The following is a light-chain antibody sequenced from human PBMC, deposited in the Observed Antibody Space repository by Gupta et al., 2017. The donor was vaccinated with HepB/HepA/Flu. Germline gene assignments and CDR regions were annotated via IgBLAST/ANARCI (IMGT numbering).Light chain of an antibody. CDR3: AAWDDGLDVRL. V-gene: IGLV1-44*01. CDR1: RSNIGTNN. J-gene: IGLJ3*02. CDR2: NPD. Sequence: HSVLTPPPSSPPTPGQRVPICCFGGRSNIGTNNVNWYQQLPGTAPILLVYNPDQRPSGIPDRFSGSKSDTSASLAISGLQSGDEAEYYCAAWDDGLDVRLFGGGTKLTVL.